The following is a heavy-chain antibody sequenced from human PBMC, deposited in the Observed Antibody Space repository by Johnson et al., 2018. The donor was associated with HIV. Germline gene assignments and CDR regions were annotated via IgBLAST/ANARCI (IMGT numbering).Heavy chain of an antibody. Sequence: VHLVESGGGLIQPGGSLRLSCAASGFTFSNYDMYWVRQATGKGLEWVSGIGTAGDTYYPGSAKGRFTISRENAKNSLYLQVNSLRAGDTAVYYCARAYTSGWSRDAFDFWGQGTMVTVSS. V-gene: IGHV3-13*01. CDR2: IGTAGDT. D-gene: IGHD6-19*01. CDR3: ARAYTSGWSRDAFDF. CDR1: GFTFSNYD. J-gene: IGHJ3*01.